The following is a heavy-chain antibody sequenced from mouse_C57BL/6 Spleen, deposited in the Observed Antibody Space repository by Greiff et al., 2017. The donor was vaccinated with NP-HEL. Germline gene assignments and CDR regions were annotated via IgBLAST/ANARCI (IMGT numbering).Heavy chain of an antibody. CDR1: GFTFNTYA. D-gene: IGHD4-1*01. Sequence: EVMLVESGGGLVQPKGSLKLSCAASGFTFNTYAMHWVRQAPGKGLEWVARIRSKSSNYATYYADSVKDRFTISRDDSQSMLYLQMNYLKTEDTAMYDCVRDPPHWVDWYCDVWGTGTTVTVSS. CDR2: IRSKSSNYAT. J-gene: IGHJ1*03. CDR3: VRDPPHWVDWYCDV. V-gene: IGHV10-3*01.